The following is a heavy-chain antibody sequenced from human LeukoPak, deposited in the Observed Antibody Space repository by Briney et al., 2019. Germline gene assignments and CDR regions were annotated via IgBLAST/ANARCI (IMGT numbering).Heavy chain of an antibody. CDR1: GFTFSDYY. D-gene: IGHD3-22*01. CDR3: ARAANMIASNMHFDY. Sequence: GGSLRLSCAASGFTFSDYYMSWIRQAPGKGLEWVSYISSSGSTIYYADSVKGRFTISRDNSKNTLYLQINSLRPEDTAVFYCARAANMIASNMHFDYWGQGALVTASS. V-gene: IGHV3-11*04. J-gene: IGHJ4*02. CDR2: ISSSGSTI.